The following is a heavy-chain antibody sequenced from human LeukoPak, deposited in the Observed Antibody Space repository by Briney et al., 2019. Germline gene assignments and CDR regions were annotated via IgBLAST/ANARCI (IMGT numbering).Heavy chain of an antibody. D-gene: IGHD5-18*01. CDR3: TKDNSRIGYTYGWAFDY. J-gene: IGHJ4*02. CDR1: GFTFSSYA. Sequence: PGGSLRLSCAASGFTFSSYAMTWVRQAPGKGLEWVSTINDSGDNTFYADSVKGRFTISRDNSKNTLFLQMNSLRAGDTAMYYCTKDNSRIGYTYGWAFDYWGQGALVTVSS. V-gene: IGHV3-23*01. CDR2: INDSGDNT.